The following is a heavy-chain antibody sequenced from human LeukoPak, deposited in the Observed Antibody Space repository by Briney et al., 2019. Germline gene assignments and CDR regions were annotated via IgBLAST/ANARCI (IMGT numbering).Heavy chain of an antibody. D-gene: IGHD3-10*01. J-gene: IGHJ6*02. CDR3: ASWITMVRGVIRGMDV. V-gene: IGHV3-21*01. CDR2: ISSSSSYI. Sequence: GGSLRLSCAASGFTFSSYSMNWVRQAPGKGLECVSSISSSSSYIYYADSVKGRFTISRDNAKNSLYLQMNSLRAEDTGVYYWASWITMVRGVIRGMDVWGQGTTVTVSS. CDR1: GFTFSSYS.